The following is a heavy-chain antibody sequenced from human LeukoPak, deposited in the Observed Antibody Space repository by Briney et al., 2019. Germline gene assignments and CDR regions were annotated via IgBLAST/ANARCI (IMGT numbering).Heavy chain of an antibody. Sequence: SETLSLTCTASGGSISSSSYYWGWIRQPPGKGLEWIGSIYYSGSTYYNPSLKSRVTISVDTSKNQFSLKLSSVTTADTAVYYCARVRPSIAAANGGDYWGQGTLVTVSS. V-gene: IGHV4-39*07. CDR2: IYYSGST. CDR3: ARVRPSIAAANGGDY. CDR1: GGSISSSSYY. J-gene: IGHJ4*02. D-gene: IGHD6-13*01.